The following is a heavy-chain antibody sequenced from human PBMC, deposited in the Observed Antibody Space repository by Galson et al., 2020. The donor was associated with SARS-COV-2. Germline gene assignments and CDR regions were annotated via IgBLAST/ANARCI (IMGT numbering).Heavy chain of an antibody. CDR2: IWYDGSNK. CDR3: ARDIAVAGTGEEYFDY. V-gene: IGHV3-33*01. Sequence: GESLKISCAASGFTFSSYGMHWVRQAPGKGLEWVAVIWYDGSNKYYADSVKGRFTISRDNSKNTLYLQMNSLRAEDTAVYYCARDIAVAGTGEEYFDYWGQGTLVTVSS. CDR1: GFTFSSYG. J-gene: IGHJ4*02. D-gene: IGHD6-19*01.